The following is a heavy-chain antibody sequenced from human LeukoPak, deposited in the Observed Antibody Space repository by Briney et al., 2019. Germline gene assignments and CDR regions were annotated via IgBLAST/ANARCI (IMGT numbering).Heavy chain of an antibody. Sequence: PGGSLRLSCAASGFTVSSNYMTWVRQAPGKGLEWVSVIYSGGSTYYADSVKGRFTISRDNAKNTLYLQMNSLRAEDTAVYYCARASFFDSSGYSHWGQGTLVTVSS. CDR1: GFTVSSNY. V-gene: IGHV3-53*01. CDR3: ARASFFDSSGYSH. D-gene: IGHD3-22*01. CDR2: IYSGGST. J-gene: IGHJ4*02.